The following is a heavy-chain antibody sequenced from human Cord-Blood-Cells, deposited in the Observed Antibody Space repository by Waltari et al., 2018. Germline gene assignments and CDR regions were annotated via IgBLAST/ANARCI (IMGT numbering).Heavy chain of an antibody. V-gene: IGHV3-23*01. J-gene: IGHJ4*02. CDR1: GFTFSSYA. CDR2: IRGSGGST. D-gene: IGHD6-6*01. Sequence: EVQLLESGGGLVQPGGSLRLSCAASGFTFSSYAMSWVRQAPGKGLELVSDIRGSGGSTYYADSVKGRFTISRDNSKNTLYLQMNSLRAEDTAVYYCAKGRKYSSYYFDYWGQGTLVTVSS. CDR3: AKGRKYSSYYFDY.